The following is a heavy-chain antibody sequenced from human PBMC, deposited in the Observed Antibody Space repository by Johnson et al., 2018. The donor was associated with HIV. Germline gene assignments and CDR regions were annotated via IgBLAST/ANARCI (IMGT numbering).Heavy chain of an antibody. V-gene: IGHV3-7*04. CDR3: ARGGSCYNAHFDI. CDR1: GFTFSSYW. D-gene: IGHD2-15*01. J-gene: IGHJ3*02. CDR2: IKQDGSEK. Sequence: VLLVESGGGVVQPGGSLRLSCAASGFTFSSYWMSWVRQAPGKGLEWVANIKQDGSEKYYVDSVKGRFTISRDNAKNSLYLQMNSLRAEDTAVYYCARGGSCYNAHFDIWGQGTMVTVSS.